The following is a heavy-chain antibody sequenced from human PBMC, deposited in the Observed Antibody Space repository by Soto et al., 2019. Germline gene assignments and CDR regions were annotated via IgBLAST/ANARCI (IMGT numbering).Heavy chain of an antibody. CDR3: ARDIGSYAYGEGY. V-gene: IGHV4-4*07. Sequence: KPSETLSLTCSVSGGSINSYRWSWIRQPAGKGLEWIGRVYSSGTTDYNPSLNSRATLSVETSKNQFSLKLSSVTAADTAVYYCARDIGSYAYGEGYWGQGIQVTVSS. J-gene: IGHJ4*02. D-gene: IGHD3-10*01. CDR1: GGSINSYR. CDR2: VYSSGTT.